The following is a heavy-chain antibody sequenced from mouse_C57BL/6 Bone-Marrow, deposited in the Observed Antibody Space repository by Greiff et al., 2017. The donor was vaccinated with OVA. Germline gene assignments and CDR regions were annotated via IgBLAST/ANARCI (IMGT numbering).Heavy chain of an antibody. CDR1: GFTFSDYG. Sequence: EVQLVESGGGLVQPGGSLKLSCAASGFTFSDYGMAWVRQAPRKGPEWVAFISNLAYSIYYADTVTGRFTISRENAKNTLYLEMSSLRSEDTAMYYCARRSYYGSSYWYFDVWGTGTTVTVSS. V-gene: IGHV5-15*04. J-gene: IGHJ1*03. D-gene: IGHD1-1*01. CDR2: ISNLAYSI. CDR3: ARRSYYGSSYWYFDV.